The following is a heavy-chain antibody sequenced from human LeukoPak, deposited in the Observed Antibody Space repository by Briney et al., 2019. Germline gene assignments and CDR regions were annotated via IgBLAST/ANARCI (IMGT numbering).Heavy chain of an antibody. J-gene: IGHJ4*02. CDR3: ARDISQQLGPGFEY. V-gene: IGHV3-33*01. CDR2: IWSDGSNK. D-gene: IGHD6-13*01. CDR1: GFTFSTYA. Sequence: GGSLRLSCAASGFTFSTYAMHWVREAPGKELEWGAAIWSDGSNKDYADSGTGRFTISRENSRNTLYLQMNSVRSEDTAVYYCARDISQQLGPGFEYWGQGTLVTVSS.